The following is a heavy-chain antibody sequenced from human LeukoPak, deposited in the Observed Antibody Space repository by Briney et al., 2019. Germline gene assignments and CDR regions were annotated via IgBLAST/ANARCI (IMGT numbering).Heavy chain of an antibody. CDR3: AQVSCPGVSCPYYYYGLGV. CDR1: GFTFSNYA. Sequence: GGSLRLSCAASGFTFSNYAMTWVRQPPGGGLEGVASISGNGYNTYYSDSVKGRFTISRDNSQNTLFLQMTGLRAEDTALYYCAQVSCPGVSCPYYYYGLGVWGQGTTVTVSS. V-gene: IGHV3-23*01. J-gene: IGHJ6*02. CDR2: ISGNGYNT. D-gene: IGHD2-8*02.